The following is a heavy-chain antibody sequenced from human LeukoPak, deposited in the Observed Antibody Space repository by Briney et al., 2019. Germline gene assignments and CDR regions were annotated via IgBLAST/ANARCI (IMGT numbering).Heavy chain of an antibody. D-gene: IGHD2-15*01. Sequence: SETLSLTCAVSGGSISSGGYSWSWIRQPPGKGLEWIGYIYYSGSTYYNPSLKSRVTISVDTSKNQFSLKLSSVTAADTAVYYCARDTPDRYCSGGSCYSEWYFDLWGRGTLVTVSS. V-gene: IGHV4-30-2*05. J-gene: IGHJ2*01. CDR1: GGSISSGGYS. CDR3: ARDTPDRYCSGGSCYSEWYFDL. CDR2: IYYSGST.